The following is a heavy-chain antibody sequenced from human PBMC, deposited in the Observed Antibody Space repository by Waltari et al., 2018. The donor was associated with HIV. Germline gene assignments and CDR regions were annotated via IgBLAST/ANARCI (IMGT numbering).Heavy chain of an antibody. CDR2: IYQSGNT. CDR3: ARGPGVQNTEIDY. Sequence: QVQLQESGPGLVKPSEPLSPTCAVSGYSISCGYYWGWIRQPPGKGLEWIGSIYQSGNTYYNPSLKSRVTISVDTSKNQFSLKLSSVTAADTAVYYCARGPGVQNTEIDYWGQGTLVTVSS. D-gene: IGHD5-18*01. J-gene: IGHJ4*02. V-gene: IGHV4-38-2*01. CDR1: GYSISCGYY.